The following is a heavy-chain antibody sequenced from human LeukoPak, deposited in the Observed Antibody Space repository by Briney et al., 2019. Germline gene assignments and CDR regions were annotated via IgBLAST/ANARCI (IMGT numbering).Heavy chain of an antibody. J-gene: IGHJ4*02. Sequence: PGGSLRLSCAASGFTFSTYAMSCVRQAPGKGLECVSALSGNGNTIYYADSVKGRFTISRDNSKNTLSLQMNSLRAEDTAVYYRAKALYGGHDYWGQGTLVTVSS. CDR3: AKALYGGHDY. D-gene: IGHD4-23*01. CDR1: GFTFSTYA. V-gene: IGHV3-23*01. CDR2: LSGNGNTI.